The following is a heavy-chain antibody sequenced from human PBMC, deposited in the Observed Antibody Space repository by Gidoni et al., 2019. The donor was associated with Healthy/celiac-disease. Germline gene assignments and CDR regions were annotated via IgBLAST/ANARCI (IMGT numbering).Heavy chain of an antibody. D-gene: IGHD3-3*01. CDR1: GGSFSGYY. J-gene: IGHJ4*02. CDR3: ARSKSQIWRQGGVGYFDY. Sequence: QVQLQQWGAGLLKPSETLSLTCAVYGGSFSGYYWSWIRQPPGKGLEWIGEINHSGSTNYNPSLKSRVTIAVDTSKNQFSLKLSSVTAADTAVYYCARSKSQIWRQGGVGYFDYWGQGTLVTVSS. CDR2: INHSGST. V-gene: IGHV4-34*01.